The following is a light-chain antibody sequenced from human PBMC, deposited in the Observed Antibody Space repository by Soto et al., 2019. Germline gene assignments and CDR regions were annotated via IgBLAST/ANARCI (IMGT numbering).Light chain of an antibody. V-gene: IGKV1-16*01. J-gene: IGKJ4*01. CDR2: SAS. Sequence: DIQMTQSPSSLSASVGDRVTITCRASQDISNGLAWFQQKPGKAPKSLIHSASILESGVPSRFTGSGYGTDFPLHLTSLQPGNFATYYCQPYYVYPFPFGGGTKVEI. CDR1: QDISNG. CDR3: QPYYVYPFP.